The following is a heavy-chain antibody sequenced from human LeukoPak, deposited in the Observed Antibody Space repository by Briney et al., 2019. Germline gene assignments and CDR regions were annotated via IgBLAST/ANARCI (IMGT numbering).Heavy chain of an antibody. Sequence: PGESLRLSCAASGFTFSDYYFSWIRQAPGKGLEWIGYISSSGSIYYADSEKGRFTMSRDDAKSSLYLQVSSLRAEDTAIYYCARRRDYFDSWGQGTLVTVSS. CDR1: GFTFSDYY. CDR3: ARRRDYFDS. CDR2: ISSSGSI. J-gene: IGHJ4*02. V-gene: IGHV3-11*01.